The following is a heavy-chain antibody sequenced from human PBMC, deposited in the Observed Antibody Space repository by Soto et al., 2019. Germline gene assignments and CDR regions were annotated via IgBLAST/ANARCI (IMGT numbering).Heavy chain of an antibody. Sequence: QVTLKESGPVLVKPTETLTLTCTVSGFSLSNARMGVSWIRQPPGKALEWLAHIFSNDEKSYSTSLKRRLTISKDTSKSQVVITMTNMDTMDTATYYCARISDFYDSSGQNFDTWGQGTMVTVSS. D-gene: IGHD3-22*01. V-gene: IGHV2-26*01. CDR1: GFSLSNARMG. CDR2: IFSNDEK. J-gene: IGHJ3*02. CDR3: ARISDFYDSSGQNFDT.